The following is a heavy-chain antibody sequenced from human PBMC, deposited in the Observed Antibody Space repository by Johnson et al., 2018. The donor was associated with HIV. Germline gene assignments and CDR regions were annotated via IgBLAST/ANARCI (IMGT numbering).Heavy chain of an antibody. CDR2: ISSSGSTI. Sequence: EQLVESGGGLVKPGGSLRLSCAASGFSFSDHYMSWIRQAPGKGLEWVSYISSSGSTIYYADSVKGRFTVSRDNAKNSLYLQMNSLRAEDTAMYYCARGMWIPEIDAIDIWGQGTMVTVSS. J-gene: IGHJ3*02. CDR1: GFSFSDHY. V-gene: IGHV3-11*04. D-gene: IGHD5-18*01. CDR3: ARGMWIPEIDAIDI.